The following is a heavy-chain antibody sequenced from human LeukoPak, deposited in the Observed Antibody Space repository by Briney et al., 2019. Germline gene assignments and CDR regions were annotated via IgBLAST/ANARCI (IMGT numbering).Heavy chain of an antibody. Sequence: PSETLSLTCSVSGDSVSRSDSYWDWIRPPPGKGLEWIGTVYYSGRTYYSPSLKSRVTMSVDPSNNQFSLNLRSVTAADTALYYCARRRYYDGSGYLEWGQGTLLSVSS. CDR2: VYYSGRT. CDR1: GDSVSRSDSY. V-gene: IGHV4-39*01. D-gene: IGHD3-22*01. CDR3: ARRRYYDGSGYLE. J-gene: IGHJ1*01.